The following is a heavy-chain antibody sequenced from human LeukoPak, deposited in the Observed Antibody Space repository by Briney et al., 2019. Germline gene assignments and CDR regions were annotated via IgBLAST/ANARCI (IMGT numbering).Heavy chain of an antibody. Sequence: GGSLRLSCAVSGFTFSSYAMGWVRQAPGKGLEWVSAITASGGNTYYADSVKGRFTISRDNSKNTLYLQVNSLRAEDTAVYYCAKGNGYSYGRYYFDYWGQGTLVTVSS. V-gene: IGHV3-23*01. CDR2: ITASGGNT. D-gene: IGHD5-18*01. CDR3: AKGNGYSYGRYYFDY. CDR1: GFTFSSYA. J-gene: IGHJ4*02.